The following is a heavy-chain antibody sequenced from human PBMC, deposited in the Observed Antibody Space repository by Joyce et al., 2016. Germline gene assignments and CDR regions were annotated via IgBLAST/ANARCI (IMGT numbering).Heavy chain of an antibody. J-gene: IGHJ4*02. D-gene: IGHD2-2*01. V-gene: IGHV3-48*03. Sequence: EVQLVESGGGLVQPGGSLRLSCAASGIIFSNKEMNWVRQAPGKGLEWGSSINSDDSRIHYADSVRGRFTISGDNARNSLYLEMNSLRVEDTAIYYCTTPSCANWGQGSLVTVSS. CDR1: GIIFSNKE. CDR2: INSDDSRI. CDR3: TTPSCAN.